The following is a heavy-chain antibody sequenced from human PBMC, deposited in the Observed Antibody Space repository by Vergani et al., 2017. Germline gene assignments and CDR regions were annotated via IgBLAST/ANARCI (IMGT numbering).Heavy chain of an antibody. CDR3: ARDHTDYHDISGYYPYY. CDR1: GGTFSSYG. D-gene: IGHD3-22*01. V-gene: IGHV1-69*13. Sequence: QVQLVQSGAEVKKPGSSVNVSCKASGGTFSSYGISWVRQAPGQGLEWMGRIIPIFATANYAQKFQGRVTITADESTSTAYMELSSLRSEDTAVYYCARDHTDYHDISGYYPYYWGQGTLVTVSS. J-gene: IGHJ4*02. CDR2: IIPIFATA.